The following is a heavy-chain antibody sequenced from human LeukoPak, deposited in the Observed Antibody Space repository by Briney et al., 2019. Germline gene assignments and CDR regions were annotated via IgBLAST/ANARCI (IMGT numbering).Heavy chain of an antibody. D-gene: IGHD7-27*01. CDR2: MYFGERT. CDR1: GASMTSYY. Sequence: SETLSLTCTVSGASMTSYYWTWIRQPPGKGLEWVGYMYFGERTNYNPSLKSRATISIDTSKKQFSLNLKSVTAADTAVYYCARIPGDRPNDWGQGTLVTVS. J-gene: IGHJ4*02. V-gene: IGHV4-59*01. CDR3: ARIPGDRPND.